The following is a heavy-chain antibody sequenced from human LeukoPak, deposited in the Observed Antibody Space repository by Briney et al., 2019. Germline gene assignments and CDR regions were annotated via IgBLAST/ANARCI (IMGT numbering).Heavy chain of an antibody. CDR2: IYWDDDK. Sequence: SGPTLVIPTQTLTLTCTFSGLSLYSSGVGVGWIRQPPGRALEWLAVIYWDDDKRYSPSLRSRLTMSKDASKSQVFLVMANMDPVDTATYYCAHRRPGHLTGWDNSYFDKWAPGTLVTVSS. CDR3: AHRRPGHLTGWDNSYFDK. J-gene: IGHJ4*02. V-gene: IGHV2-5*02. D-gene: IGHD1/OR15-1a*01. CDR1: GLSLYSSGVG.